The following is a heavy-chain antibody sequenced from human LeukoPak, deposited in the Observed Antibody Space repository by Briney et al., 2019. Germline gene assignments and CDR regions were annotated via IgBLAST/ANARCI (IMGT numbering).Heavy chain of an antibody. J-gene: IGHJ6*03. V-gene: IGHV4-61*05. CDR1: GGYISSNSYY. D-gene: IGHD3-10*01. CDR3: ARTTMVRGTYYMDV. Sequence: SETLSLTCTVSGGYISSNSYYWGWIRQPPGKGLEWIGYIYYSGYTNYNPSLKSRVTISVDTSKNQFSLKLSSVTAADTAVYYCARTTMVRGTYYMDVWGKGTTVTISS. CDR2: IYYSGYT.